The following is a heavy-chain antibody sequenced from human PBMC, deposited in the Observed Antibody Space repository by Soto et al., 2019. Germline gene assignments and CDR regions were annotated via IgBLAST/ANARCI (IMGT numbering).Heavy chain of an antibody. CDR1: GGSFSGYY. J-gene: IGHJ4*02. CDR2: INHSGST. V-gene: IGHV4-34*01. Sequence: SETLSLTCAVYGGSFSGYYWSWIRQPPGKGLEWIGEINHSGSTNYNPSLKSRVTISVDTSKNQFSLKLSSVTAADTAVYYCARSPVNKNDYGGNYFDYWGQGT. D-gene: IGHD4-17*01. CDR3: ARSPVNKNDYGGNYFDY.